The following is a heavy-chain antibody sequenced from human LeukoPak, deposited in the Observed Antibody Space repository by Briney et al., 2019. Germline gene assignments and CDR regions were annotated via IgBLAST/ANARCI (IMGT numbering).Heavy chain of an antibody. V-gene: IGHV1-2*02. J-gene: IGHJ4*02. CDR3: ARGPGGSGWYGWFYY. CDR2: INPNSGGT. CDR1: GYTFSGYY. D-gene: IGHD6-19*01. Sequence: ASVKVSCKASGYTFSGYYMHWVRQAPGQGLEWMGWINPNSGGTNYAQKFQGRVTMTRDTSISTAYMELSRLRSDDTAVYYCARGPGGSGWYGWFYYWGQGTLVTVSS.